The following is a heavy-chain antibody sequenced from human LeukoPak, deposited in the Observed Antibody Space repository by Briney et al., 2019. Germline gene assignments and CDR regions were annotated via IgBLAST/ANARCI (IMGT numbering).Heavy chain of an antibody. Sequence: PGGSLRLSCAASGFTFSSHEVDWVRQAPGKGLEWVLYISISGSTTHYSDSVKGRFIIYRDNTKNSLYLQMNSLRVEDTAVYYCAKLVGTTPYWGQGTLVTVSS. CDR3: AKLVGTTPY. CDR1: GFTFSSHE. V-gene: IGHV3-48*03. CDR2: ISISGSTT. J-gene: IGHJ4*02. D-gene: IGHD1-26*01.